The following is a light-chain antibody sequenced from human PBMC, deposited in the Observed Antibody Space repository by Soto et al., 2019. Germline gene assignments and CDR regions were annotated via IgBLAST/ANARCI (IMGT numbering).Light chain of an antibody. CDR3: QQYITYPYA. CDR1: QSTSTW. V-gene: IGKV1-5*03. Sequence: DIQMTQSPSTLSASVGDRVTITCRASQSTSTWLAWYQQRPGKTPKLLISEASKLESGVPSRFSGSGSGTEFPLTISSLQPDDFATYYCQQYITYPYACGQGPNVEIK. CDR2: EAS. J-gene: IGKJ1*01.